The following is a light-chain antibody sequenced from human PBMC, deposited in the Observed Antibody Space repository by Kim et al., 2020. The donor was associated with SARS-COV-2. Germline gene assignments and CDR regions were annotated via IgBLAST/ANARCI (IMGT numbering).Light chain of an antibody. J-gene: IGKJ5*01. CDR3: QHHSTYPIT. V-gene: IGKV1-5*01. CDR1: HRIGGW. Sequence: SLWSRVPTPCRASHRIGGWLAWYLQKPGKAPKLLIHDVSSVESGVPSRFSGSGSETEFTLTISSLQPDDFATYYCQHHSTYPITFGQGTRLEIK. CDR2: DVS.